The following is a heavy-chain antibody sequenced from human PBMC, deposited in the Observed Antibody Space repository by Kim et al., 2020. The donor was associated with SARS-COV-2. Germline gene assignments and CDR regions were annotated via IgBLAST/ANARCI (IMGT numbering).Heavy chain of an antibody. CDR3: ASSSSWAELDY. CDR2: T. J-gene: IGHJ4*02. V-gene: IGHV1-2*02. Sequence: TNYAQKFQGRVTMTRDTSISTAYMELSRLRSDDTAVYYCASSSSWAELDYWGQGTLVTVSS. D-gene: IGHD6-13*01.